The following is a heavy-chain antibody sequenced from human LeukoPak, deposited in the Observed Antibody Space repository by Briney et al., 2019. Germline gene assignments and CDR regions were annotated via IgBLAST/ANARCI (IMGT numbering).Heavy chain of an antibody. D-gene: IGHD6-13*01. CDR3: ARDAAARF. CDR2: ISGGSGGTI. CDR1: GFTFSSYE. V-gene: IGHV3-48*03. J-gene: IGHJ4*02. Sequence: PGGSLRLSCAASGFTFSSYEVNWVRQAPGKGLEWVSYISGGSGGTIFYADSVKGRFTISRDNAKNSLYLQMNSLRADDTAVYYCARDAAARFWGQGTLVTVSS.